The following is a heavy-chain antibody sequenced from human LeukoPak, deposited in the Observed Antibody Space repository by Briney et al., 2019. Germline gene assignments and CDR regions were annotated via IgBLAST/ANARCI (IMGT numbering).Heavy chain of an antibody. CDR3: ARMSLEFNWFDP. Sequence: GGSLRLSCAASGLTFSSFGMHWVRQAPGKGLEWVAVTSFDGGNKHYADSVKGRFTISRDNSKNTLYLQMNTLRVEDTAVYYCARMSLEFNWFDPWGQGTLVTVSS. J-gene: IGHJ5*02. CDR1: GLTFSSFG. D-gene: IGHD5/OR15-5a*01. V-gene: IGHV3-30*03. CDR2: TSFDGGNK.